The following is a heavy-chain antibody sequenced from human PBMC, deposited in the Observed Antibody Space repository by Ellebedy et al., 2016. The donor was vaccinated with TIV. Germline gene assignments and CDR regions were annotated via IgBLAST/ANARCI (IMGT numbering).Heavy chain of an antibody. V-gene: IGHV4-38-2*02. CDR2: IYHSGST. CDR3: ARDWYSGGCSFCAADY. CDR1: DYPISSGYH. D-gene: IGHD6-19*01. Sequence: SETLSLTCTVSDYPISSGYHWGWIRPPPGEGLEWIGSIYHSGSTSYNPSLKGRVTISVDTSKNQFSLNLNSVTAADTAVYYCARDWYSGGCSFCAADYWGQGTLVTVSS. J-gene: IGHJ4*02.